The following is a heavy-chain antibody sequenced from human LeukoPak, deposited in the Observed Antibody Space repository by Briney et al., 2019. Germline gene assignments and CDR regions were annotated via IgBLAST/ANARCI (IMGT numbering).Heavy chain of an antibody. Sequence: SETLSLTCAVYGGSFSGYYWSWIRQPPGKGLEWIGEINHSGSTNYNPSLKGRVTISVDTSKNQFSLKLSSVTAADTAVYYCWIYNYGTQFDYWGQGTLVTVSS. D-gene: IGHD3-22*01. CDR3: WIYNYGTQFDY. CDR2: INHSGST. J-gene: IGHJ4*02. V-gene: IGHV4-34*01. CDR1: GGSFSGYY.